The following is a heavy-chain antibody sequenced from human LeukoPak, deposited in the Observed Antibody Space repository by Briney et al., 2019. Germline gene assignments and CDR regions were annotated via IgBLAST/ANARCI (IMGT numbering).Heavy chain of an antibody. CDR3: AKLGVDYGDYVSFDY. V-gene: IGHV3-30*18. Sequence: PGGSLRLSCAASGFTFSSYGMHWVRQAPGKGLEWVAVISYDGSNKYYADSVKGRFTISRDNSKNTLYLQMNSLRAEDTAVYYCAKLGVDYGDYVSFDYWGQGTLVTVSS. J-gene: IGHJ4*02. CDR1: GFTFSSYG. CDR2: ISYDGSNK. D-gene: IGHD4-17*01.